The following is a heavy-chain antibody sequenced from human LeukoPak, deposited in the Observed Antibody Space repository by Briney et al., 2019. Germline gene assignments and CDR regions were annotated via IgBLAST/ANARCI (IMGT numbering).Heavy chain of an antibody. Sequence: GASVKVSCKASGYTFTSYYMHWVRQAPGQGLEWMGIINPSGGSTSYAQKFKGRVTMTRDMSTSTVYMELSSLRSEDTAVYYCARERVGYDSSGYYHPFDYWGQGTLVTVSS. CDR1: GYTFTSYY. V-gene: IGHV1-46*01. J-gene: IGHJ4*02. CDR3: ARERVGYDSSGYYHPFDY. D-gene: IGHD3-22*01. CDR2: INPSGGST.